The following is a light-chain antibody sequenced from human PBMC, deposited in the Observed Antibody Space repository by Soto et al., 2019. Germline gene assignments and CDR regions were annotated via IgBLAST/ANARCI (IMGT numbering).Light chain of an antibody. CDR2: GAS. Sequence: EIVMTQSPATLSVSPGERATLSCRASQSVSSSLAWYQQKPGQAPRLLIYGASTRATGIPARFSGSGSGTESTLTISSLQSEDFAVYYCQQYNNWPRTFGQGTKV. CDR3: QQYNNWPRT. CDR1: QSVSSS. J-gene: IGKJ1*01. V-gene: IGKV3-15*01.